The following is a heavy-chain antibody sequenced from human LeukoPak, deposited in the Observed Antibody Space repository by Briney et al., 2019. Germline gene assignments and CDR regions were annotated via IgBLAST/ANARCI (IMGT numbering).Heavy chain of an antibody. V-gene: IGHV3-53*01. CDR2: LYNTGNT. D-gene: IGHD6-13*01. CDR3: ARLTPAAGRLYFVD. J-gene: IGHJ4*02. CDR1: GFTVNSNY. Sequence: GGSLRLSCAASGFTVNSNYLSWVRQAPGKGLEWVSTLYNTGNTYYANSVKGRFSISRDNSKNTLFLQMNSLRAEDAAVYYCARLTPAAGRLYFVDWGPGTLVTVSS.